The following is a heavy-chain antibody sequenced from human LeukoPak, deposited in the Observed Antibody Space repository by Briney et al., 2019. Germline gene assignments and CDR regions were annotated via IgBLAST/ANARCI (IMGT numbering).Heavy chain of an antibody. Sequence: GGSLRLSCAASEFTFSRYGMHWVRQAPGKGLEWVAFIRYDGSNKYYADSVKGRFTISRDNAKNSLYLQMNSLRAEDTAVYYCARFIAAPYYFDYWGRGTLVTVSS. D-gene: IGHD6-13*01. CDR1: EFTFSRYG. CDR3: ARFIAAPYYFDY. J-gene: IGHJ4*02. CDR2: IRYDGSNK. V-gene: IGHV3-30*02.